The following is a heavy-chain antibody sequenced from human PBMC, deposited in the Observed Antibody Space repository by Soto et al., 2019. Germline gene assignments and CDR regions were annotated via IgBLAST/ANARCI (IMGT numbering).Heavy chain of an antibody. V-gene: IGHV3-30*18. CDR2: ISYDGSNK. CDR1: GFTFSSYG. CDR3: AKARDTYSSGWYASFDY. D-gene: IGHD6-19*01. Sequence: QVQLVESGGGVVQPGRSLRLSCAASGFTFSSYGMHWVRQAPGKGLEWGAVISYDGSNKYYADSVKGRFTISRDNSKNTLYLQMNSLRAEDTAVYYCAKARDTYSSGWYASFDYWGQGTLVTVSS. J-gene: IGHJ4*02.